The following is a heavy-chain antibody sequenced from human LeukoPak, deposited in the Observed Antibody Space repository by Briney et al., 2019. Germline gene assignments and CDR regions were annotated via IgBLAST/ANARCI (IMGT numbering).Heavy chain of an antibody. V-gene: IGHV1-46*01. D-gene: IGHD4-17*01. CDR3: ARDIRTVTPRYGMDV. J-gene: IGHJ6*02. CDR2: INPTDGST. Sequence: ASVKVSCKASGYTFTNYYVHWVRQAPGQGLEWMGLINPTDGSTNYAQNFQGRVTMTRDTSTTTVHMELSSLRSDDTAVYYCARDIRTVTPRYGMDVWGQGTTVTVSS. CDR1: GYTFTNYY.